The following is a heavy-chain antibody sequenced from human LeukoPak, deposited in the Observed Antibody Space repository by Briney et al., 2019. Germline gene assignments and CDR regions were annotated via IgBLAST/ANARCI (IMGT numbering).Heavy chain of an antibody. J-gene: IGHJ5*02. CDR2: INPSGGST. D-gene: IGHD3-10*01. Sequence: ASVKVSCKASGYTFTSYYIHWVRQAPGQGLEWMGIINPSGGSTTYAQKFQGRVAMTRDTSTSRVYMEVSSLRSEDTAVYYCARDEASGLGDWFDPWGQGTLVTVSS. CDR3: ARDEASGLGDWFDP. V-gene: IGHV1-46*01. CDR1: GYTFTSYY.